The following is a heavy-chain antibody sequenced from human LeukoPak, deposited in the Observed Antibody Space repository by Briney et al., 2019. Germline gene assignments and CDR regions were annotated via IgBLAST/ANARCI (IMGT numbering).Heavy chain of an antibody. D-gene: IGHD3-22*01. CDR2: MNPNSGNT. CDR1: GYTFTSYD. J-gene: IGHJ3*02. CDR3: AKGHDSSGYYSQRWAFDI. V-gene: IGHV1-8*01. Sequence: ASVKVSCKASGYTFTSYDINWVRQATGQGIEWMGWMNPNSGNTGYAQKFEGRVTMTRNTSITTAYMELSSLRSKDTAVYYCAKGHDSSGYYSQRWAFDIWGQGTMVTVSS.